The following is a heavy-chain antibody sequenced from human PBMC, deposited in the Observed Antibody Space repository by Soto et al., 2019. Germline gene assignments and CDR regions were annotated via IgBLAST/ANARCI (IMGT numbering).Heavy chain of an antibody. D-gene: IGHD6-19*01. V-gene: IGHV3-23*01. CDR3: AKDAESGWLTYYYGMDV. J-gene: IGHJ6*02. Sequence: PGGSLRLSCADSGFTFSSYAMSWVRQAPGKGLEWVSAISGSGSSTYYADSVKGRFTISRDNSKNTLYLQMNSLRAEDTAVYYCAKDAESGWLTYYYGMDVWGQGTTVTVSS. CDR2: ISGSGSST. CDR1: GFTFSSYA.